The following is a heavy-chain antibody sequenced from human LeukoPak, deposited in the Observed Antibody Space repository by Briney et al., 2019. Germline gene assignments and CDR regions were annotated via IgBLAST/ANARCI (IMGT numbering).Heavy chain of an antibody. CDR3: ARILSSAWGELGY. Sequence: TGGSLRLSCAASGFTFSDHYIDWVRQAPGKGLEWVGRSRDKGNSYTTAYAASVRGRFTISRDDSKNSLYLQMNSLKIEDTAVYYCARILSSAWGELGYWGQGTLVTVSS. J-gene: IGHJ4*02. CDR1: GFTFSDHY. D-gene: IGHD6-19*01. CDR2: SRDKGNSYTT. V-gene: IGHV3-72*01.